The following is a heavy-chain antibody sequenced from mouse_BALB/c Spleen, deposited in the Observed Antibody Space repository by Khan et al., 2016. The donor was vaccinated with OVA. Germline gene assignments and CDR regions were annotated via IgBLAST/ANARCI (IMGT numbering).Heavy chain of an antibody. CDR3: ARGSWQSSYFDY. CDR2: INPYNGAT. Sequence: VQLQQSGPDLVKPGTSVKMSCKASGYIFTNYLIHWVKQKPGQGLEWIGYINPYNGATKYNEKFKGKATLTSEKSSITAYMELSSLTSEDSAVDSCARGSWQSSYFDYWGQGTTLTVSS. D-gene: IGHD6-1*01. V-gene: IGHV1S136*01. J-gene: IGHJ2*01. CDR1: GYIFTNYL.